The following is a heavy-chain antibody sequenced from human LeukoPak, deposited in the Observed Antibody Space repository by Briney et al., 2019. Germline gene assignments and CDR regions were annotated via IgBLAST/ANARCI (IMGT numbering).Heavy chain of an antibody. V-gene: IGHV4-61*02. Sequence: SETLSLTCTVSGGSISSGSYYWGWIRQPAGKGLEWIGRIYTSGSTNYNPSLKSLVTISVDTSKNQFSLKLSSVNAADTAVYYCARVGSSSWYNYYYYYMDVWGKGTTVTVSS. J-gene: IGHJ6*03. CDR3: ARVGSSSWYNYYYYYMDV. CDR2: IYTSGST. CDR1: GGSISSGSYY. D-gene: IGHD6-13*01.